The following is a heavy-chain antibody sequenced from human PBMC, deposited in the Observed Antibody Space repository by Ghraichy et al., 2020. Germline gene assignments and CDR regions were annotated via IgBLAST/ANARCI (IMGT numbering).Heavy chain of an antibody. CDR3: ASNPGWGGYPSYFDY. J-gene: IGHJ4*02. D-gene: IGHD3-3*01. Sequence: SETLSLTCAVYGGSFSGYYWSWIRQPPGKGLEWIGEINHSGSTNYNPSLKSRVTISVDTSKNQFSLKLSSVTAADTSVYYCASNPGWGGYPSYFDYWGQGTLVTVSS. V-gene: IGHV4-34*01. CDR2: INHSGST. CDR1: GGSFSGYY.